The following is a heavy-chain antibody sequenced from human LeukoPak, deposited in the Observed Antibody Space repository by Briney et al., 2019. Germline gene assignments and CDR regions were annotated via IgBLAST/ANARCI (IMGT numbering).Heavy chain of an antibody. Sequence: SQTLSLTCTVSGGSISSGSYYWSWIRQPAGKGLEWIGRIYTSGSTNYNPSLKSRVTISVDTSKNQFSLMLSSVTAADTAVYYCARELELVDYWGQGTLVTVSS. CDR1: GGSISSGSYY. CDR3: ARELELVDY. D-gene: IGHD1-7*01. V-gene: IGHV4-61*02. J-gene: IGHJ4*02. CDR2: IYTSGST.